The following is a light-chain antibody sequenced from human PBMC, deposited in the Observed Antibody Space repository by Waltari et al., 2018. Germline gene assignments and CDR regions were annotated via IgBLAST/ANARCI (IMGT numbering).Light chain of an antibody. Sequence: EIVVTQSPATLSVSPGERATLSCRASQSVSSDLAWYQQKPGQAPRLLFYGASTRATGIPARFSGSGSGTDFTLSISSLQSEDFALYYCQQYNDWPKITFGQGTRLEIK. V-gene: IGKV3-15*01. CDR3: QQYNDWPKIT. CDR1: QSVSSD. J-gene: IGKJ5*01. CDR2: GAS.